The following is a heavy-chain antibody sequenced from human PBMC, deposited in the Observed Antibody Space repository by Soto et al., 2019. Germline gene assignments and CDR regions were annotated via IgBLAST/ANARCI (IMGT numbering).Heavy chain of an antibody. CDR1: GYTFTSYG. D-gene: IGHD1-26*01. CDR3: ARSGTGSGSYRAPDGMDV. Sequence: QVQLVQSGAEVKKPGASVKVSCKASGYTFTSYGISWVRQAPGQGLEWMGWISAYNGNTNYAQKLQGRVTMTTDTHESRASMELRSRRSDDTAVYYCARSGTGSGSYRAPDGMDVWGQGTTVTVSS. J-gene: IGHJ6*02. V-gene: IGHV1-18*01. CDR2: ISAYNGNT.